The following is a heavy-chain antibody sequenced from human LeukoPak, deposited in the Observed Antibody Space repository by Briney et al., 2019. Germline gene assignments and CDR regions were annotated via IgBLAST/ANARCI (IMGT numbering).Heavy chain of an antibody. CDR2: IKQDGSEK. D-gene: IGHD5-24*01. CDR1: GFTFSDDW. V-gene: IGHV3-7*01. CDR3: ARWLELMRNFDW. Sequence: GGSLRLSCVGSGFTFSDDWMSWVRQAPGKGLEWVANIKQDGSEKDYVDALKGRFTISRDNAKNSLYLQMNRLRAEDTAVYYCARWLELMRNFDWWGQGTLVTVSS. J-gene: IGHJ4*02.